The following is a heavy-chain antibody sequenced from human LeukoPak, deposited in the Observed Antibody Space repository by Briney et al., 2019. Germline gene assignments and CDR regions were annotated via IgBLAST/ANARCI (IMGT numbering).Heavy chain of an antibody. J-gene: IGHJ4*02. CDR3: ARDRITDFWSGYYTNYFDY. V-gene: IGHV3-7*01. D-gene: IGHD3-3*01. CDR1: GFTFTTNW. Sequence: QLGGPLRLSCAASGFTFTTNWMTWVRQAPGKGLEWVATINQDGSEKYYVDSVKGRFTISRDNAKNSLFLQMNSLRAEDTAVYYCARDRITDFWSGYYTNYFDYWGQGTLVTVSS. CDR2: INQDGSEK.